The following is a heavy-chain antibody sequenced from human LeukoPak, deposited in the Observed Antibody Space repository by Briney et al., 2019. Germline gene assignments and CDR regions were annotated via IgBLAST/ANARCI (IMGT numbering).Heavy chain of an antibody. J-gene: IGHJ4*02. V-gene: IGHV4-4*08. CDR1: GGSIGSYY. Sequence: PSETLSLTCTVSGGSIGSYYWSWIRQPPGKGLEWIGRIYTSGSTNYNPSLKSRVTISVDTSKNQFSLKLSSVTAADTAVYYCARGWGAARPFDYWGQGTLVTVSS. CDR3: ARGWGAARPFDY. CDR2: IYTSGST. D-gene: IGHD6-6*01.